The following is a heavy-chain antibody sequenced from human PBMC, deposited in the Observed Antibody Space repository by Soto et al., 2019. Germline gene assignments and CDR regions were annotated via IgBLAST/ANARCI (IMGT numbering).Heavy chain of an antibody. J-gene: IGHJ5*02. D-gene: IGHD6-13*01. CDR1: GYAFTRYT. CDR2: ISAYNGNT. CDR3: ATNPASSGSTWYNWFDP. Sequence: ASVKVSCKASGYAFTRYTISWVRQAPGQGLEWMGCISAYNGNTHYAQKFQDRVTMTTDASTSTAYMDLGSLTSDDTAVYYCATNPASSGSTWYNWFDPWG. V-gene: IGHV1-18*01.